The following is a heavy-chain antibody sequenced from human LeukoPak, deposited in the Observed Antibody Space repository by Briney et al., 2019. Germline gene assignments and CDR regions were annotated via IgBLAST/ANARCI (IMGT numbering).Heavy chain of an antibody. CDR2: IYPGDSDT. Sequence: GGTLRLSCAASGFTFTSYWIGWVRQMPGKGLEWMGIIYPGDSDTRYSPSFQGQVTISADKSISTAYLQWSSLKASDTAMYYCARLGAYCSGGSCYSIPYPPPYYFDYWGQGTLVTVSS. D-gene: IGHD2-15*01. CDR1: GFTFTSYW. V-gene: IGHV5-51*01. J-gene: IGHJ4*02. CDR3: ARLGAYCSGGSCYSIPYPPPYYFDY.